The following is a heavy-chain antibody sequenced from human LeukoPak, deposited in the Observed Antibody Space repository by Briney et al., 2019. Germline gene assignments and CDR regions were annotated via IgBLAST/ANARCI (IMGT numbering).Heavy chain of an antibody. CDR1: GFTFSSYW. J-gene: IGHJ4*02. Sequence: GGSLRLSCAASGFTFSSYWMSWVRQVRQAPGKGLQRVANIKQDGSEKYYVDSVKGRFTISRDNAKNPLYLQMNSLRVEDTAVYYCAKVAKYYYGSETYYFFEHWGQGTPVTASS. CDR2: IKQDGSEK. CDR3: AKVAKYYYGSETYYFFEH. D-gene: IGHD3-10*01. V-gene: IGHV3-7*01.